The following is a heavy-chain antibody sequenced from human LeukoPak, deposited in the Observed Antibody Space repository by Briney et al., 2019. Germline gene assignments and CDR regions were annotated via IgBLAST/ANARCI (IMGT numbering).Heavy chain of an antibody. CDR3: TRDLMDYDVSTGLHHYYMDV. J-gene: IGHJ6*02. Sequence: GGSLRLSCVASGFTFSSYWMHWVRQDPRKGLVWVSRINGDGGNINYADSVRGRFTISRDNAKNTLCLQMNTLRVEDTAVYYCTRDLMDYDVSTGLHHYYMDVWGQGTTVTVSS. CDR1: GFTFSSYW. D-gene: IGHD3-9*01. CDR2: INGDGGNI. V-gene: IGHV3-74*01.